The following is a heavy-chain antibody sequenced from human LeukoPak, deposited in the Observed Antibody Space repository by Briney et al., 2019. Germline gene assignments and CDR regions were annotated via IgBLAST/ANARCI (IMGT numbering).Heavy chain of an antibody. Sequence: GGSLRLSCAASGFTFSSYNMIWVRQAPGKGLEWVSSISSSATYIYYTDSLKGRFTISRDNAKNSLYLQMNSLRAEDTAVYYCARANLGSSFDPWGQGTLVTVPS. V-gene: IGHV3-21*06. D-gene: IGHD3-10*01. J-gene: IGHJ5*02. CDR1: GFTFSSYN. CDR3: ARANLGSSFDP. CDR2: ISSSATYI.